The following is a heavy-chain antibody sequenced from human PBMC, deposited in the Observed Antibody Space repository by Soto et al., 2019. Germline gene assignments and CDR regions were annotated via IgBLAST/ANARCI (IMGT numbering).Heavy chain of an antibody. CDR1: GYTFTSYA. CDR3: ARGSATVTTGIDY. V-gene: IGHV1-3*01. Sequence: QVQLVQSGAEVKKPGASVKVSCKASGYTFTSYAMHWVRQAPGQRLEWMGWINAGNGNTKYSQKFQGRVTITRDTSASTAYMELSSLRSEDTAVYYCARGSATVTTGIDYWGQGPLVTVSS. CDR2: INAGNGNT. D-gene: IGHD4-17*01. J-gene: IGHJ4*02.